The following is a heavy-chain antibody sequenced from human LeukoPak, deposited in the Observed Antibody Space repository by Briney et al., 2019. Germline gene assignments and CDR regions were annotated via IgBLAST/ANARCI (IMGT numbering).Heavy chain of an antibody. J-gene: IGHJ4*02. CDR2: IYGSGGT. V-gene: IGHV3-23*01. CDR1: GFTFSTYA. D-gene: IGHD5-12*01. CDR3: AKDQFSGYGSIDY. Sequence: GGFLRLSCAASGFTFSTYAMSWVRQAPGKGLEWVSGIYGSGGTYYADSVKGRFTISRDLSKNTLFLQMNSLRAEDTAVYYCAKDQFSGYGSIDYWGQGTLVTVSS.